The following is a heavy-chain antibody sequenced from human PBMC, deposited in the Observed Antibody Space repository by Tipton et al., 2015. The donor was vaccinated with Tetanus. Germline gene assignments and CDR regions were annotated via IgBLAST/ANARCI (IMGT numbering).Heavy chain of an antibody. J-gene: IGHJ3*02. CDR2: IHHSGLA. D-gene: IGHD4-11*01. CDR1: GDSVSTGNFY. Sequence: TLSLTCTVSGDSVSTGNFYWSWIRQPPGKGLEWIAFIHHSGLASSKPSLKSRVSISIDTSQNQFSLRLTSVTAADTAVYFCARNVYTVTNDAFDIWGHGTLANVSS. CDR3: ARNVYTVTNDAFDI. V-gene: IGHV4-30-4*01.